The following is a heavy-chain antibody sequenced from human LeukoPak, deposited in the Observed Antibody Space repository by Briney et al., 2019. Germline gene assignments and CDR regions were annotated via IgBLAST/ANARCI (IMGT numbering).Heavy chain of an antibody. CDR2: IYYSGST. V-gene: IGHV4-39*01. CDR3: AKQFGSGYWAFDI. D-gene: IGHD3-22*01. Sequence: SETLSLTCTVSGGSISSSSYYWGWIRQPPGKGLEWIGSIYYSGSTYYNPSLKSRVTISVDTSKNQFSLKLCSVTAAETAMYYCAKQFGSGYWAFDIWGHGTMVTVSS. CDR1: GGSISSSSYY. J-gene: IGHJ3*02.